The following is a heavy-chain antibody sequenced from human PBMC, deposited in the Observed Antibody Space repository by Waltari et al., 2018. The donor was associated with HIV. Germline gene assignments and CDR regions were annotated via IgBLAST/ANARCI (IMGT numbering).Heavy chain of an antibody. Sequence: QLQLQESGPGLVKPSETLSLTCTVSGGSISSSSYYWGWIRQPPGKGLEWIGSIYYSGSTYYNPSLKSRVTISVDTSKTQFSLKLSSVTAADTAVYYCARQGYYDSSGYYDYWGQGTLVTVSS. J-gene: IGHJ4*02. D-gene: IGHD3-22*01. CDR2: IYYSGST. CDR3: ARQGYYDSSGYYDY. CDR1: GGSISSSSYY. V-gene: IGHV4-39*01.